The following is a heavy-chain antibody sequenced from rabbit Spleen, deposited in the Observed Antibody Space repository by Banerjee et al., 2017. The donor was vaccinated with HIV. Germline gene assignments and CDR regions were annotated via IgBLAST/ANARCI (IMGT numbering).Heavy chain of an antibody. CDR1: GFSFSSRYY. V-gene: IGHV1S40*01. J-gene: IGHJ4*01. CDR3: ARGGTFSINSGFYFDL. CDR2: IYTGSRGSI. Sequence: QSLEESGGDLVQPGASLTLTCTASGFSFSSRYYMCWVRQAPGKGLEWIACIYTGSRGSIYYASWAKGRFTITKTSSTTVTLQMTSLTAADTATYFCARGGTFSINSGFYFDLWGQGTLVTVS. D-gene: IGHD1-1*01.